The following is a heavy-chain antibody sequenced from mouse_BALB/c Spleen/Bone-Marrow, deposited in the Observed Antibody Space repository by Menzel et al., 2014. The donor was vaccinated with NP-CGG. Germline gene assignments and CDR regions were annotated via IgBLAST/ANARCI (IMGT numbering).Heavy chain of an antibody. Sequence: EVQLQQSGAELVKPGASVKLSCTASGFNIRDTYMHWVKQRPEQGLEWIGRIDPANGNTKYDPKFQGKATITADTSSNPAYLQLSSLTSEDTAVYYCARLDLLAYWGQVTLVTVSA. CDR3: ARLDLLAY. J-gene: IGHJ3*01. CDR1: GFNIRDTY. CDR2: IDPANGNT. V-gene: IGHV14-3*02.